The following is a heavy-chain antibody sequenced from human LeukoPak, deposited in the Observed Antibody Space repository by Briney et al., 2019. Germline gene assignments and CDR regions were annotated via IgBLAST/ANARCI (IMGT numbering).Heavy chain of an antibody. CDR3: AKDLKFGVNSGLLYDY. J-gene: IGHJ4*02. CDR1: GFTFTHYA. V-gene: IGHV3-23*01. CDR2: ISGSGGST. Sequence: GGSLRLSCAASGFTFTHYALTWVRQPPGKGLEWVSAISGSGGSTYYADSVKGRFTISRDNSKNTLNLQMNSLRAEDTAVYYCAKDLKFGVNSGLLYDYWGQGTLVTVSS. D-gene: IGHD4-23*01.